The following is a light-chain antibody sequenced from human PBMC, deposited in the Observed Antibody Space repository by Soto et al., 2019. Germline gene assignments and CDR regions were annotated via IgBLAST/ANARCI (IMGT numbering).Light chain of an antibody. CDR2: DAS. Sequence: DIQMTQSPSTLSASVGDRVTITCRASQSVTNWLAWYQQRPGNAPKLLIYDASTLERGVPSRFSGSGSGTDFTLTISSQQVDDFATYYCHQYHSSSSTFGQGTKVEIK. J-gene: IGKJ1*01. V-gene: IGKV1-5*01. CDR3: HQYHSSSST. CDR1: QSVTNW.